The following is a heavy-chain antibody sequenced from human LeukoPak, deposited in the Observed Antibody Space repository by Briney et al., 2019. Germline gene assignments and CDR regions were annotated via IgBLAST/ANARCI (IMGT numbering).Heavy chain of an antibody. CDR1: GITLISYN. J-gene: IGHJ5*02. CDR3: ARSVTMIVDWFDP. D-gene: IGHD3-22*01. V-gene: IGHV3-21*01. CDR2: ISSDSNYI. Sequence: PGGSLRLSCAASGITLISYNMNWVRQAPGKGLEWVSSISSDSNYIYYADSVKGRFTISGDNAKNSLYLQMNSLRAEDTAVYYCARSVTMIVDWFDPWGQGTLVTVSS.